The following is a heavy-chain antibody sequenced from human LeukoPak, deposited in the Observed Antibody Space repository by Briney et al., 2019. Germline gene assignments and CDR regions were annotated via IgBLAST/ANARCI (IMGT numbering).Heavy chain of an antibody. Sequence: GGSLRLSCAASGFTFSSYGIHWVRQAPGKGLEWVAVISYDGSNKYYADSVKGRFTISRDNSKNTLYLQMNSLRAEDTAVYYCAKDIMIVVVTAPDYWGQGTLVTVSS. CDR3: AKDIMIVVVTAPDY. CDR1: GFTFSSYG. D-gene: IGHD3-22*01. CDR2: ISYDGSNK. V-gene: IGHV3-30*18. J-gene: IGHJ4*02.